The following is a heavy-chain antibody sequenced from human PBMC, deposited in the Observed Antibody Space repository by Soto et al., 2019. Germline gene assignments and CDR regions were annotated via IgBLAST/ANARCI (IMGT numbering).Heavy chain of an antibody. CDR2: ISAHNGNT. CDR3: ARGRYGDS. V-gene: IGHV1-18*01. J-gene: IGHJ4*02. D-gene: IGHD1-1*01. Sequence: QVHLVQSGAEVKKPGASVKVSCKASGYTFTSYGITWVRQAPGQGLEWMGRISAHNGNTDYAQKHQGRVLVTRDTPTSTAYMELRSLGSDDTAVYYCARGRYGDSWGQGALVTVSS. CDR1: GYTFTSYG.